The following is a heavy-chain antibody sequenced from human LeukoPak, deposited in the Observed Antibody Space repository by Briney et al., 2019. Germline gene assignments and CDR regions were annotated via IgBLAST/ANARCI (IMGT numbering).Heavy chain of an antibody. CDR2: ISGSGGST. CDR1: GFTFGSYA. J-gene: IGHJ4*02. V-gene: IGHV3-23*01. CDR3: AKEVVVVITTPTEAGFDY. Sequence: GGSLRLSCAASGFTFGSYAMSWVRQAPGKGLEWVSAISGSGGSTYYADSVKGRFTISRDNSKNTLYLQMNSLRAEDTAVYYCAKEVVVVITTPTEAGFDYWGQGTLVTVSS. D-gene: IGHD3-22*01.